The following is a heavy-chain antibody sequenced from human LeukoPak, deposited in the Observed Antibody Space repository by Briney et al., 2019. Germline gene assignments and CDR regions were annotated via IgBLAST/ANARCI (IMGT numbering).Heavy chain of an antibody. CDR2: INWNGDKT. D-gene: IGHD6-6*01. CDR3: AKDTYGSSPYYFDY. Sequence: GGSLRLSCAASGFTFDDYGMSWVRQAPGKGLEWVSGINWNGDKTGYADSVKGRFTIFRDNSRNTLYLQMNSLRAEDSAVYYCAKDTYGSSPYYFDYWGQGTLVTVSS. J-gene: IGHJ4*02. V-gene: IGHV3-20*04. CDR1: GFTFDDYG.